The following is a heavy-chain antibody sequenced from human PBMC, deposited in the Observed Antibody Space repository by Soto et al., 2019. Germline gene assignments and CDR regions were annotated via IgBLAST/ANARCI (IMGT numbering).Heavy chain of an antibody. V-gene: IGHV3-48*01. CDR3: ARWGYVADHRTNDY. D-gene: IGHD3-16*01. CDR1: GFTFSSYS. CDR2: ISSSSSTI. J-gene: IGHJ4*02. Sequence: GGSLRLSCAASGFTFSSYSMNWVRQAPGKGLEWVSYISSSSSTIYYADSVKGRFTISRDNAKNSLYLQMDSLRAEDTAVYYCARWGYVADHRTNDYWGQGTLVTVSS.